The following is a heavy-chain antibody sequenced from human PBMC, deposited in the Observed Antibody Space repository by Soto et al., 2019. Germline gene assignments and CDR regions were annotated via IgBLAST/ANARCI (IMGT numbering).Heavy chain of an antibody. CDR2: IWYDATFR. J-gene: IGHJ4*02. CDR3: ARDLGYCSGGSCYSVIDY. Sequence: QLQLVESGGGVVRPGTSLRLSCAASGVAFSSFGMHWVRQAPGKGLEWVAMIWYDATFRYYADSVRGRFTISRDNSKNMVYLEMNSLRAEDTAVYYCARDLGYCSGGSCYSVIDYWGQGTLVTVSS. V-gene: IGHV3-33*01. D-gene: IGHD2-15*01. CDR1: GVAFSSFG.